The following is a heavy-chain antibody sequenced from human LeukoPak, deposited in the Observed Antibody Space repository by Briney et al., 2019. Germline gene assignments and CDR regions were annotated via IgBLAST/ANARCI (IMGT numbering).Heavy chain of an antibody. CDR1: GFTFSRSA. D-gene: IGHD5-12*01. CDR2: ISHDGSNT. Sequence: TGGSLRLSCAASGFTFSRSAVHWVRKAPGKGLEWVAVISHDGSNTDYTDSVKGRFTISRDNSKNTLYLQMNSLRAEDTAVYYCAKEMKPWMHFDYWGQGTLVTVSS. CDR3: AKEMKPWMHFDY. V-gene: IGHV3-30*18. J-gene: IGHJ4*02.